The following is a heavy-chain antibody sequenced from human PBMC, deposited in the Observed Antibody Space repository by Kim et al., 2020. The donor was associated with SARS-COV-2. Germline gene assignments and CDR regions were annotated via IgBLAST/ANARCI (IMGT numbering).Heavy chain of an antibody. V-gene: IGHV3-23*01. CDR1: GFTFRTHA. CDR2: IGGVGGGNV. Sequence: GGSLRLSCTGSGFTFRTHAMSWVRQAPGKGLEWVSGIGGVGGGNVDYAESVKGRFTISRDNSRNTLYLEMSGLRVEDTAKYYCVREEGIGATSVGAFEV. D-gene: IGHD1-26*01. J-gene: IGHJ3*01. CDR3: VREEGIGATSVGAFEV.